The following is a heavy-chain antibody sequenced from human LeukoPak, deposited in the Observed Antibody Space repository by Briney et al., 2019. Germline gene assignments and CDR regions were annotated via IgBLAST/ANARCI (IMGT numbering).Heavy chain of an antibody. CDR3: ARHLRDMVRGVTRFDY. CDR2: INHSGST. D-gene: IGHD3-10*01. J-gene: IGHJ4*02. CDR1: GGSFSGYY. V-gene: IGHV4-34*01. Sequence: SETLSLTCAVYGGSFSGYYWSWIRQPPGKGLEWIGEINHSGSTNYNPSLKSRVTISVDTSKNQFSLNLNSMTAADTAVYYCARHLRDMVRGVTRFDYWGQGTLVTVSS.